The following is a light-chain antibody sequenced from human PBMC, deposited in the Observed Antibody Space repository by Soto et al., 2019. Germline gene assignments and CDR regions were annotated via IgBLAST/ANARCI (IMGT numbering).Light chain of an antibody. CDR2: GAS. Sequence: ERVKTQAAATLSETTGERATLSCRAIQRVRSNLAWYQQQPGQAPRLLIYGASTRATGIPARFSGSGSGTEFPLTISSFQSEEFAVPDLWQYPDWPLTLGHGTKVHIK. CDR1: QRVRSN. J-gene: IGKJ1*01. CDR3: WQYPDWPLT. V-gene: IGKV3-15*01.